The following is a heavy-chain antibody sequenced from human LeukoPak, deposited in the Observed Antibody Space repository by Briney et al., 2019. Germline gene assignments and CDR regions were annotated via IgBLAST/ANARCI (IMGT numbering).Heavy chain of an antibody. CDR3: ARGGYDILTGYSLGAFDI. CDR2: INTNSGGT. J-gene: IGHJ3*02. CDR1: GYTFTGYY. D-gene: IGHD3-9*01. V-gene: IGHV1-2*02. Sequence: ASVKVSCKASGYTFTGYYMHWVRQAPGQGLEWMGWINTNSGGTKYAQKFQGRVTMTRDTCIRTAYMELSRLRSDDTAVYYCARGGYDILTGYSLGAFDIWGQGTMVTVSS.